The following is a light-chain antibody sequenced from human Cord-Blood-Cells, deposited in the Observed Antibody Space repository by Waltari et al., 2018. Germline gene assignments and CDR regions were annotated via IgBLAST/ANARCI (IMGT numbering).Light chain of an antibody. V-gene: IGLV3-25*03. CDR1: ALPKQY. CDR2: KGS. Sequence: SYELTQPPSVSVSPGQTARITCSGDALPKQYAYWYQQKPGQAPVLVLYKGSERPSGIPERFSGSSSGTTVTLTIGGVQAEDEADYYCQSADSSGTWVFGGGTKLTVL. CDR3: QSADSSGTWV. J-gene: IGLJ3*02.